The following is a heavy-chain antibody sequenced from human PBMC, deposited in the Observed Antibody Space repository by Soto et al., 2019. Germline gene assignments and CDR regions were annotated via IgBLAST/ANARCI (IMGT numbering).Heavy chain of an antibody. CDR3: AKKPMGSSSSQLDY. CDR2: ISYDGSNK. D-gene: IGHD6-6*01. V-gene: IGHV3-30*18. Sequence: QVQLVESGGGVVQPGRSLRLSCAASGFTFSDYGTHWVRQAPGKGLEWVAVISYDGSNKYYADSVKGRFTISRDNSKNTLYLQMNSLRAEDTAVYYCAKKPMGSSSSQLDYWGQGTLVTVSS. CDR1: GFTFSDYG. J-gene: IGHJ4*02.